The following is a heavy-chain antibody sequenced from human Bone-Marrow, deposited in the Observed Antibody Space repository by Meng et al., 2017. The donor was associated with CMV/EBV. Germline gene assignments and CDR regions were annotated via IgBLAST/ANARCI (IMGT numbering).Heavy chain of an antibody. CDR1: GGTFSSYT. J-gene: IGHJ6*02. Sequence: SVKVSCKASGGTFSSYTISWVRQAPGQGLEWMGRIIPILGIANYAQKFQGRVTITADKSTSTAYMELSSLRSEDTAVYYCARGGRYCSSTSCYTAWDYYYYYGMDVWGQGTTVTVSS. CDR2: IIPILGIA. CDR3: ARGGRYCSSTSCYTAWDYYYYYGMDV. D-gene: IGHD2-2*02. V-gene: IGHV1-69*02.